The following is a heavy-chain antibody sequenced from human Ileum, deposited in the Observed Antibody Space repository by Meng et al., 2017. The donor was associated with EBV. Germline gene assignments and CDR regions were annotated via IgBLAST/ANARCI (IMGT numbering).Heavy chain of an antibody. CDR1: GNPISSNNW. J-gene: IGHJ4*02. V-gene: IGHV4-4*02. CDR2: IYHSGST. D-gene: IGHD4-17*01. Sequence: HVRLPDAGPALVKPSRTLSLPLPVSGNPISSNNWLSCVRQPPGKGLECIGEIYHSGSTNYNPSFKSRVTMSVDKSKNQISLNLSSVTAADTAVYYCASGRDYAWHSWGRGTLVTVSS. CDR3: ASGRDYAWHS.